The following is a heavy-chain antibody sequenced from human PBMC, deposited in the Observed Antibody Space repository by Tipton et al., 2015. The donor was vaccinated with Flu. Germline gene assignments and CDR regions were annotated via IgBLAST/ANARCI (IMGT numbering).Heavy chain of an antibody. CDR1: GYSITSGYY. Sequence: GLVKPSETLSLTCAVSGYSITSGYYWGWIRQAPGKGLEWIGCISHSGRTYYNPSLKSRVTISVDTAKNQFSQRLSSVTAADTAVYYCARSTYHYGSGSSDYWGQGTLVTVSS. CDR3: ARSTYHYGSGSSDY. CDR2: ISHSGRT. J-gene: IGHJ4*02. D-gene: IGHD3-10*01. V-gene: IGHV4-38-2*01.